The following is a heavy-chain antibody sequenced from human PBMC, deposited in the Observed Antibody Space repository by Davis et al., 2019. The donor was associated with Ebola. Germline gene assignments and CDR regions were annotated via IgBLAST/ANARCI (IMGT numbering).Heavy chain of an antibody. J-gene: IGHJ5*02. CDR3: ARGGGWFDP. D-gene: IGHD3-16*01. CDR1: GGSINNYF. V-gene: IGHV4-59*08. Sequence: MPSETLSLTCTVSGGSINNYFWSWIRQPPGKGLEWIGNIHYLGNTNYNPSLKSRLSISVDTSRHQFSLKLSSVTAADTAVYFCARGGGWFDPWGQGTLVTVSS. CDR2: IHYLGNT.